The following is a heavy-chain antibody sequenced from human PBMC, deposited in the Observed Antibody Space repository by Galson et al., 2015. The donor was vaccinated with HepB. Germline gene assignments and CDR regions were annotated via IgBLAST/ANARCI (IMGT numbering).Heavy chain of an antibody. Sequence: LRLSCAASGFTFSSYNMHWVRQAPGKGLEWVAVIWYDGSIEYYRDSVRGRFTVSRDNSRNTLYLQMSSLRAEDTAVYYCARDLGLGLDYWGQGTLVIVSS. CDR2: IWYDGSIE. CDR1: GFTFSSYN. V-gene: IGHV3-33*01. J-gene: IGHJ4*02. CDR3: ARDLGLGLDY. D-gene: IGHD3/OR15-3a*01.